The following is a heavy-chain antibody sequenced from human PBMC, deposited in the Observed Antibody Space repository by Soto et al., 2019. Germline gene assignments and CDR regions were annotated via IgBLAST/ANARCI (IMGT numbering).Heavy chain of an antibody. J-gene: IGHJ1*01. D-gene: IGHD3-22*01. CDR3: AKYPHDSSGYYYQSYAEYFQH. V-gene: IGHV3-23*01. CDR2: ISGSGGST. CDR1: GFTFSSYA. Sequence: PGGSLRLSCAASGFTFSSYAMSWVRQAPGKGLEWVSAISGSGGSTYYADSVKGRFTISRDNSKNTLYLQMNSLRAEDTAVYYCAKYPHDSSGYYYQSYAEYFQHWGQGTLVTVSS.